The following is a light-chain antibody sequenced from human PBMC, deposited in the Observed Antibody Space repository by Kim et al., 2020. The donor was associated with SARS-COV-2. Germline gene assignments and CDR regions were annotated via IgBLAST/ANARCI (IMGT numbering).Light chain of an antibody. CDR2: DVS. J-gene: IGKJ1*01. CDR3: LQYSDWWT. Sequence: VSPGDRVALSCRASQSVDSNLAWYQQQPGQAPRLLIYDVSIRAIGVPARFSGSGSGTQFSLTIGSLQPEDAAVYYCLQYSDWWTFGQGTKVDIK. CDR1: QSVDSN. V-gene: IGKV3-15*01.